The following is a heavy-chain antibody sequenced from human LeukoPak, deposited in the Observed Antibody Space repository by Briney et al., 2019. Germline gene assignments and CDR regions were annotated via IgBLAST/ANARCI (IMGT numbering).Heavy chain of an antibody. J-gene: IGHJ4*02. CDR1: GFTFSSYW. V-gene: IGHV3-74*01. CDR3: ATGSGLWSPDY. CDR2: IDNDGSTR. D-gene: IGHD5-18*01. Sequence: GGSLRLSCAASGFTFSSYWMHWVRQAPGKGLVWVSRIDNDGSTRSYADFVKGRFTISRDNAKNRLYVQMNSLRAEDTAVYYCATGSGLWSPDYWGQGTLVTVSS.